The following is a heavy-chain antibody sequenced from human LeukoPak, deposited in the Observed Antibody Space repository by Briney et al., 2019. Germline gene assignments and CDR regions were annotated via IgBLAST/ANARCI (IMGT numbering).Heavy chain of an antibody. CDR1: GGSFSGYY. CDR2: INHSGST. D-gene: IGHD2-15*01. V-gene: IGHV4-34*01. J-gene: IGHJ4*02. Sequence: SETLSLTCAVYGGSFSGYYWSWIRQPPGKGLEWIGEINHSGSTNYKPSLKSRVTISVDTSKNQFSLKLSSVTAAETAVYYCARGLGFEYCSGGSCYSGANDYWGQGTLVTVSS. CDR3: ARGLGFEYCSGGSCYSGANDY.